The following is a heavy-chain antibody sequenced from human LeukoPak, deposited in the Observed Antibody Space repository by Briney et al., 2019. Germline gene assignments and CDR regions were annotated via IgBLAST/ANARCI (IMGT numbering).Heavy chain of an antibody. D-gene: IGHD6-19*01. CDR2: ISGSGGST. CDR1: GFTFSSYA. CDR3: AKSPGIRTSSGRFHVFDY. J-gene: IGHJ4*02. V-gene: IGHV3-23*01. Sequence: GGSLRLSCAASGFTFSSYAMSWVRQAPGKGLEWVSVISGSGGSTYYADSVKGRFTISRDNSKNTLYLQMNSLRAEDTAVYYCAKSPGIRTSSGRFHVFDYWGQGTLVTVSS.